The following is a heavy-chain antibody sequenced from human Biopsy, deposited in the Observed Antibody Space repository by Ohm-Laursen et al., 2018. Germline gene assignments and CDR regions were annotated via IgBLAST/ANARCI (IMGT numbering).Heavy chain of an antibody. CDR1: GGSTSSDW. CDR3: TRATSSTGWPYYYFYGMDI. V-gene: IGHV4-59*01. D-gene: IGHD2-2*01. Sequence: SETLSLTCTVSGGSTSSDWWSWIRQTPGKGLEGIGYVYYSGTTTYNPSLRSRVTISVDTSMNQISLRLQSVTAADTAIYYCTRATSSTGWPYYYFYGMDIWGQGTTVTVSS. J-gene: IGHJ6*02. CDR2: VYYSGTT.